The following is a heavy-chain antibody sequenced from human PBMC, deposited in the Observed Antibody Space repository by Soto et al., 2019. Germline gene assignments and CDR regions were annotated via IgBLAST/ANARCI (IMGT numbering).Heavy chain of an antibody. D-gene: IGHD6-19*01. CDR1: GSTFSSYS. Sequence: PGGSLRLSCAASGSTFSSYSMNWVRQAPGKGLEWVSSISSSSYIYYADSVKGRFTISRDNAKNSLYLQMNSLRAEDTAVYYCARVGGSGWTDAFDIWGQGTMVTVSS. CDR2: ISSSSYI. V-gene: IGHV3-21*01. J-gene: IGHJ3*02. CDR3: ARVGGSGWTDAFDI.